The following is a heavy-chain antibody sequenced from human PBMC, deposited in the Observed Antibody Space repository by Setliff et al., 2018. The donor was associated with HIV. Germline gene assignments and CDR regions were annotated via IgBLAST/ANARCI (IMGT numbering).Heavy chain of an antibody. D-gene: IGHD2-21*02. Sequence: GGSLRLSCEASGFTFSEYQMSWIRRAPGKGLEWISYISSSGHTIYYADSVKGRFTISRDNAKNSMFLEMNSLRAEDSADYYCAGLVVVETAGDIFDLWGQGAPVTVSS. CDR2: ISSSGHTI. CDR3: AGLVVVETAGDIFDL. V-gene: IGHV3-11*04. J-gene: IGHJ3*01. CDR1: GFTFSEYQ.